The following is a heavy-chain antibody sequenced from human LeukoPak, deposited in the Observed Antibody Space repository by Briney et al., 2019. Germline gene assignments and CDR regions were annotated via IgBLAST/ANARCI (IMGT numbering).Heavy chain of an antibody. Sequence: PGGSLRLSCVASGFTLRSYVMNWVRQTPGKGLEWVSSISGSGDSTFYADSVKGRFSISRDNAENSAYLQLNSLRVEDAAMYYCARSVEGSFDYWGQGSLVTVTS. V-gene: IGHV3-23*01. D-gene: IGHD6-19*01. CDR2: ISGSGDST. J-gene: IGHJ4*02. CDR3: ARSVEGSFDY. CDR1: GFTLRSYV.